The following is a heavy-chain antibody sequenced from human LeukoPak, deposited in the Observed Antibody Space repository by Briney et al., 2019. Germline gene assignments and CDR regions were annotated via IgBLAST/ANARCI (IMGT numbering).Heavy chain of an antibody. CDR3: AREVGDTKGFDY. Sequence: GASVKVSCKASVYTFTSYYMHCVRQAPGQGLEWMGIINPSGVSTSYAQKFQGGVTMTRDTSTSTVYMELSSLRSEDTDVYYCAREVGDTKGFDYWGQGTLVTVSS. CDR2: INPSGVST. D-gene: IGHD1-26*01. J-gene: IGHJ4*02. V-gene: IGHV1-46*01. CDR1: VYTFTSYY.